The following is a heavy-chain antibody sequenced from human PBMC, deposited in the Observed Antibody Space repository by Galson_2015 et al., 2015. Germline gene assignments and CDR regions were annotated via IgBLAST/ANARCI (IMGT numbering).Heavy chain of an antibody. Sequence: SLRLSCAASGFTFSSYAMSWVRQAPGKGLEWVSAISGSGGSTYYADSVKGRFTISRDNSKNTLYLQMNSLRAEDTAVYYCAKDGEYYGSGSYYKYWGQGTLVTVSS. J-gene: IGHJ4*02. CDR3: AKDGEYYGSGSYYKY. CDR1: GFTFSSYA. D-gene: IGHD3-10*01. CDR2: ISGSGGST. V-gene: IGHV3-23*01.